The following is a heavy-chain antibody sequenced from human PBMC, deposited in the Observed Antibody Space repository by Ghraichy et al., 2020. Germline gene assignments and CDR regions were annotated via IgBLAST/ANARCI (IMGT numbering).Heavy chain of an antibody. CDR1: GDSLSSSGVA. J-gene: IGHJ4*02. CDR3: TRGRDSAFDY. V-gene: IGHV6-1*01. Sequence: SQTLSLTCAISGDSLSSSGVAWNWIRQSPSRGLEWLGRTYYRSTWKSDYAVYVESRLTINPDTSRNQFSLQLNSVTPEDTAVYYCTRGRDSAFDYWGQGTLVTVSS. CDR2: TYYRSTWKS.